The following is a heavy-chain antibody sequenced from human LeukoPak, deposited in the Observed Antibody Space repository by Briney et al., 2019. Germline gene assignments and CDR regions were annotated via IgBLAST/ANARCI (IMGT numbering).Heavy chain of an antibody. D-gene: IGHD2-21*02. J-gene: IGHJ4*02. CDR2: ICYDGSNK. CDR1: GFTFSSYG. V-gene: IGHV3-33*06. CDR3: AKPPFGGYCCPEAYFDY. Sequence: PGRSLRLSCAASGFTFSSYGMHWVRQAPGKGLEWVAVICYDGSNKYYADSVKGRFTISRDNSKNTLYLQMNSLRAEDTAVYYGAKPPFGGYCCPEAYFDYWGQGTLVTVSS.